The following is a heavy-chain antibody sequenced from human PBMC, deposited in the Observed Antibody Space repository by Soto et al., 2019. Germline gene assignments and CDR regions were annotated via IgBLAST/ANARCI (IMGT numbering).Heavy chain of an antibody. CDR3: ATSRRVFGVVYWFGP. Sequence: PSETLSLTCTVSGGSISNHYWSWIRQPPGKGLEWIGYIYYSGNTNYNPSLKSRVTISVDTSKNQFSLKLSSVTAADTAVYYCATSRRVFGVVYWFGPWGQGTLVTVSS. J-gene: IGHJ5*02. V-gene: IGHV4-59*08. CDR2: IYYSGNT. D-gene: IGHD3-3*01. CDR1: GGSISNHY.